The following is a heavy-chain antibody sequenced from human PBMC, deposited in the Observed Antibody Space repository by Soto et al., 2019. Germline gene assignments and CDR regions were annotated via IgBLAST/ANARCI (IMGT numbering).Heavy chain of an antibody. D-gene: IGHD3-16*01. CDR3: ATPGGLRSVWYY. V-gene: IGHV1-24*01. Sequence: QVQLVQSGAEVKKPGASVKVSCKVSGYTLTELSMHWVRQAPGTGLEWMGGFEPEDGETIYAQKFQGRVTMTEDTATDTSYMELSSLRSEDTAVYYCATPGGLRSVWYYWGQGTLVTVSS. CDR2: FEPEDGET. J-gene: IGHJ4*02. CDR1: GYTLTELS.